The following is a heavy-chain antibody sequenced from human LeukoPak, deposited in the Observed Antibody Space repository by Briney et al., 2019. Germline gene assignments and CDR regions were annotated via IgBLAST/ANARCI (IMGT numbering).Heavy chain of an antibody. J-gene: IGHJ4*02. V-gene: IGHV3-23*01. CDR2: ISGDGART. Sequence: GGSLRLSCAASAFPFSTYVMSWVRQAPGGGLEWISSISGDGARTYYTNSVKGRFTISRDNSKNMLYLQMNSLRAEDTAVYYCAKWKYSNSGIDDYWGQGTLVTVSS. CDR1: AFPFSTYV. CDR3: AKWKYSNSGIDDY. D-gene: IGHD6-6*01.